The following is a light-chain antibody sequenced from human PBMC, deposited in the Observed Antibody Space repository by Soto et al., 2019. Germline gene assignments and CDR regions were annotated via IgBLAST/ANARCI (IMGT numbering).Light chain of an antibody. CDR1: SSNIGAGYD. V-gene: IGLV1-40*01. J-gene: IGLJ1*01. CDR2: GNN. CDR3: QSFDSDLSAFV. Sequence: SSSNIGAGYDVHWFQQFPGTAPRLLIHGNNNRPSGVPDRFSGSESGTSASLAIAGLQAGDEAIYYCQSFDSDLSAFVFGTGTKVTVL.